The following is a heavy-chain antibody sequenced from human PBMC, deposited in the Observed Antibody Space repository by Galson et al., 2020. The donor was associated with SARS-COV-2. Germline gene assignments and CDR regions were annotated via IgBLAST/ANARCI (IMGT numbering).Heavy chain of an antibody. Sequence: GESLKISCAASGFTFSSYGMHWVRQAPGKGLEWVAVISYDGSNKYYADSVKGRFTISRDNSKNTLYLQMNSLRAEDTAVYYCAKVPNRAYITGTGYFDYWGQEPWSPSP. D-gene: IGHD1-20*01. CDR2: ISYDGSNK. V-gene: IGHV3-30*18. CDR1: GFTFSSYG. J-gene: IGHJ4*01. CDR3: AKVPNRAYITGTGYFDY.